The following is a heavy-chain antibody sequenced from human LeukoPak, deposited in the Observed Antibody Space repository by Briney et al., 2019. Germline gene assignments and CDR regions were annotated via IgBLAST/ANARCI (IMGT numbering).Heavy chain of an antibody. CDR3: ARWSRGNYYDSSGLDY. Sequence: SETLSLTCTVSGGSISSYYWSWIRQPPGKGLEWIGYIYYSGSTNYNPSLKSRVTISVDTSKNQFSPKLSSVTAADTAVYYCARWSRGNYYDSSGLDYWGQGTLVTVSS. J-gene: IGHJ4*02. D-gene: IGHD3-22*01. V-gene: IGHV4-59*01. CDR2: IYYSGST. CDR1: GGSISSYY.